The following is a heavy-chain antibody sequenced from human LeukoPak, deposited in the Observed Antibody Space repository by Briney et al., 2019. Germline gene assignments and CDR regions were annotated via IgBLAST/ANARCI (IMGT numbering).Heavy chain of an antibody. CDR1: GYTFTNDG. CDR2: ISGYNGNT. V-gene: IGHV1-18*01. CDR3: ARSFSASNWLDP. Sequence: ASVKVSCKASGYTFTNDGISWVRRAPRQGLEWMGWISGYNGNTMYSQKLQGRVTMTTDTSTSTAYMELRSLTSDDTAVYYCARSFSASNWLDPWGQGTLVTVSS. J-gene: IGHJ5*02.